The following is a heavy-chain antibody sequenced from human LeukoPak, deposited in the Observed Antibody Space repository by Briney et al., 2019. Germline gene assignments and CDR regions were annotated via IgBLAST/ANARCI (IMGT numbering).Heavy chain of an antibody. V-gene: IGHV4-39*01. CDR2: IYYSGST. J-gene: IGHJ4*02. D-gene: IGHD5-18*01. CDR1: GGSISSSSYS. CDR3: ARGDTAMAAHPSWTDY. Sequence: PSETLSLTCTVSGGSISSSSYSWGWIRQPPGKGLEWIGSIYYSGSTYYNPSLKSRVTISVDTSKNQFSLKLSSVTAADTAVYYCARGDTAMAAHPSWTDYWGQGTLVTVPS.